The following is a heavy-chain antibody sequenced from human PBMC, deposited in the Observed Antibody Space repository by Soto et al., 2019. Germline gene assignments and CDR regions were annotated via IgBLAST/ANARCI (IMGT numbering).Heavy chain of an antibody. Sequence: QVQLVESGGGVVQPGRSLRLSCAASGFTFSSYGMHWVRQAPGKGLEWVAVIWYDGSNKYYADSVKGRFTISRDNSKNTLYLQMNSLRAEDTAVYYCARDSVRGCDFWSGYYQSYYYYGMDVWGQGTTVTVSS. CDR3: ARDSVRGCDFWSGYYQSYYYYGMDV. J-gene: IGHJ6*02. D-gene: IGHD3-3*01. CDR2: IWYDGSNK. V-gene: IGHV3-33*01. CDR1: GFTFSSYG.